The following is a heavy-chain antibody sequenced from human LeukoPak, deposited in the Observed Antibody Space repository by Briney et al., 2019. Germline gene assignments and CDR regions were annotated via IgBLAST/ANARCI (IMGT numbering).Heavy chain of an antibody. D-gene: IGHD6-13*01. CDR1: GYSISSGYY. CDR3: ARAAAGRLAWFDP. Sequence: SETLSLTCAVSGYSISSGYYWGWIRQPPGKGLEWIGSIYHSGSTYYNPSLKSRVTISVDTSKNQFSLKLSSVTAADTAVYYCARAAAGRLAWFDPWGQGTLVTVPS. J-gene: IGHJ5*02. V-gene: IGHV4-38-2*01. CDR2: IYHSGST.